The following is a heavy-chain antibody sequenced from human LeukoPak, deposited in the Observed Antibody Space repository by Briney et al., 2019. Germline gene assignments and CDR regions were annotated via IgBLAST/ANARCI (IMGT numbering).Heavy chain of an antibody. J-gene: IGHJ4*02. D-gene: IGHD6-6*01. CDR3: ARLASSSIATPTLDY. CDR2: INTNTGNP. CDR1: XXSXA. Sequence: XXSXAMXXXXQAPGQGLEWVGXINTNTGNPTYAQSFTGRFVFSLDTSVSTAYLQISSLKAEDTAVYYCARLASSSIATPTLDYWAREPWSPSPQ. V-gene: IGHV7-4-1*02.